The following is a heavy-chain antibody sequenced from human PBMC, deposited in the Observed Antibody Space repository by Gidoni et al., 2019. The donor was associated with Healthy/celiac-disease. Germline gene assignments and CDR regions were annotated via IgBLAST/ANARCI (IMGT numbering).Heavy chain of an antibody. J-gene: IGHJ4*02. V-gene: IGHV3-15*01. Sequence: EVQMVESGGGWVKHGGSLRLSCSASGFTFSNAWMSWVRQAPGKGLEWVGRIKSKTDGGTTDYAAPVKGRFTISRDDSKNTLYLQMNSLKTEDTAVYYCTTNLARYCSSTSCNDYWGQGTLVTVSS. CDR3: TTNLARYCSSTSCNDY. D-gene: IGHD2-2*01. CDR1: GFTFSNAW. CDR2: IKSKTDGGTT.